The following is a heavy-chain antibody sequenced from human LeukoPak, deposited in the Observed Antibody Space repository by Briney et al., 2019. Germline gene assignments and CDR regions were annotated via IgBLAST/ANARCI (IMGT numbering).Heavy chain of an antibody. CDR3: AVYCSGGSCSNRNFDY. CDR2: INPNSGGT. J-gene: IGHJ4*02. Sequence: ASVKVSCKASGYTFTGYYMHWVRQAPGQGLEWMGWINPNSGGTNYAQKFQGRVTMTRDTSISTAYMELSRLRSDDTAVYYCAVYCSGGSCSNRNFDYWGQGTLRTVSS. V-gene: IGHV1-2*02. D-gene: IGHD2-15*01. CDR1: GYTFTGYY.